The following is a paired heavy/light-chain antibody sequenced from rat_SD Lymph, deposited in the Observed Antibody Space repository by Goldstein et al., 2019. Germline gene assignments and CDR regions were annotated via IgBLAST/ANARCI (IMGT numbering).Heavy chain of an antibody. J-gene: IGHJ2*01. CDR1: GFTFSSYG. CDR3: ARPPHTMGITW. D-gene: IGHD1-9*01. CDR2: ISSSSGT. Sequence: VQLVESGGGLVQPGKSLKLSCSASGFTFSSYGMHWIRQAPGKGLDWVAYISSSSGTVYADAVKGRFTISRDNAKNTLYLQLNSLKSEDTAIYYCARPPHTMGITWWGQGVMVTVSS. V-gene: IGHV5-62*01.
Light chain of an antibody. CDR1: QDIGNY. J-gene: IGKJ5*01. CDR3: LQHNEYPLT. V-gene: IGKV14S18*01. CDR2: GAT. Sequence: DIQMTQSPSSLPASLGDRVTITCRASQDIGNYLRWFQQKPGKSPRLMIYGATNLAAGVPSRFSGSRSGSDYSLTINSLESEDMAIYYCLQHNEYPLTFGSGTKLEIK.